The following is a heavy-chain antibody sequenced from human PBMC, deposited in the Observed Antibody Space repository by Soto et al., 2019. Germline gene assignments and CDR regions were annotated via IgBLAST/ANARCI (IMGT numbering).Heavy chain of an antibody. V-gene: IGHV1-18*01. CDR3: ARVAVAGTSPRPHGFDS. CDR2: ISAYIGDT. D-gene: IGHD6-19*01. CDR1: GYIFSSYG. Sequence: ASVKVSCKTSGYIFSSYGISWVRQAPGQGLEWMGWISAYIGDTKYAQTLQGRVTMTTDTSTKTAYMELRSLRFDDTAVYYCARVAVAGTSPRPHGFDSWGEGTLVTVSS. J-gene: IGHJ5*01.